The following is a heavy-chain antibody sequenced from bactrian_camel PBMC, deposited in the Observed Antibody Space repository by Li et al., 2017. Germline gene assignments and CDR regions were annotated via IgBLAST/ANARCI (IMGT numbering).Heavy chain of an antibody. Sequence: DVQLVESGGGLVQPGGSLRLSCAASGFTFDDYAMSWARQAPGKGLEWVSSISWNGDSTNYPDSVKGRFTISQNTAKNTLYLQMNNLEPEDTAMYYCAAARTVYAGDVLGKNQYEYWGQGTQVTVS. D-gene: IGHD3*01. J-gene: IGHJ4*01. CDR2: ISWNGDST. CDR1: GFTFDDYA. CDR3: AAARTVYAGDVLGKNQYEY. V-gene: IGHV3-1*01.